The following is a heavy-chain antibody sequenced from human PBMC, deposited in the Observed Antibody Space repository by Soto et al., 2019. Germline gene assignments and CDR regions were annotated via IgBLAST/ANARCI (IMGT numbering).Heavy chain of an antibody. J-gene: IGHJ4*02. Sequence: PSETLSLTCTVSGGSISNGGYYWSWIRQHPGKGLEWIGYIYYSGSTYYNPSLKSRVTISVDTSKNQFSLKLSSVTAADTAVYYCARGRYYYDSSGSVYFDYWGQGTLVTVPQ. CDR1: GGSISNGGYY. D-gene: IGHD3-22*01. V-gene: IGHV4-31*03. CDR3: ARGRYYYDSSGSVYFDY. CDR2: IYYSGST.